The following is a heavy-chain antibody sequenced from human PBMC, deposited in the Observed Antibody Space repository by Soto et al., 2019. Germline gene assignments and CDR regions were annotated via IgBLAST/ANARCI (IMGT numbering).Heavy chain of an antibody. CDR2: ISSSSSYI. CDR3: AIPSSAYCSGGSCYYMDV. J-gene: IGHJ6*03. D-gene: IGHD2-15*01. V-gene: IGHV3-21*01. CDR1: GFTFSSYS. Sequence: GGSLRLSCAASGFTFSSYSMNWVRQAPGKGLEWVSSISSSSSYIYYADSVKGRFTISRDNAKNSLYLQMNSLRAEDTAVYYCAIPSSAYCSGGSCYYMDVWGKGTTVTVSS.